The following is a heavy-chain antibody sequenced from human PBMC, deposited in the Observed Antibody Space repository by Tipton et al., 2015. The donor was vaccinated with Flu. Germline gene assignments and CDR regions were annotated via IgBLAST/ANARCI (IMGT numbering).Heavy chain of an antibody. CDR3: ARVYYGSGSYRIDY. CDR2: IWYDGSNK. CDR1: GFTFSSYG. J-gene: IGHJ4*02. V-gene: IGHV3-33*01. Sequence: AASGFTFSSYGMHWVRQAPGKGLEWVAVIWYDGSNKYYADSVKGRFTISRDNSKNTLYLQMNSLRAEDTAVYYCARVYYGSGSYRIDYWGQGTLVTVSS. D-gene: IGHD3-10*01.